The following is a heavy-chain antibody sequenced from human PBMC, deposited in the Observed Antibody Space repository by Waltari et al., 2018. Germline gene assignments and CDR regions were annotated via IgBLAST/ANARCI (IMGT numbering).Heavy chain of an antibody. D-gene: IGHD6-13*01. J-gene: IGHJ6*03. CDR2: IYYSGST. CDR1: GGSISSYY. V-gene: IGHV4-59*01. Sequence: QVQLQESGPGLVKPSETLSLTCTVSGGSISSYYWSWIRQPQGKGLEWIGYIYYSGSTNSNPSLKSRVTISVDPSKNRFSLKLSSVPAADTAGYYCARVECGYSSSWYPPLYYYYYMDVWGKGTTVTVSS. CDR3: ARVECGYSSSWYPPLYYYYYMDV.